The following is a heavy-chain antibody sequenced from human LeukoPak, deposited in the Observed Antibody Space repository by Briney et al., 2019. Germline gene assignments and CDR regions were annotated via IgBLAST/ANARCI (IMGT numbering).Heavy chain of an antibody. CDR2: IRDSGEA. V-gene: IGHV3-66*03. Sequence: GGSLRLSCAVSGFRVNYMSWVRQAPGKGLEWVGLIRDSGEAFYVDFARGRFAISRDESENTLYLQMNSLRVEDTAVYFCARDRAANQDWVEFDPWGQGTPVIVSS. D-gene: IGHD3/OR15-3a*01. CDR1: GFRVNY. J-gene: IGHJ5*02. CDR3: ARDRAANQDWVEFDP.